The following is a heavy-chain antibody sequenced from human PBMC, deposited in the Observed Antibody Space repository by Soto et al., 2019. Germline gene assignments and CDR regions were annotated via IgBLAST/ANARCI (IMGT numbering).Heavy chain of an antibody. V-gene: IGHV3-30*18. D-gene: IGHD4-4*01. CDR1: VFSFNIFG. Sequence: GGSTPLSGAPAVFSFNIFGMHWVRQAPGKALEWVGVISKNGDNQYYGDSAKGRFIISIDNPKNRLYLQLHSLRPDDPAVYYCAKDDYNAAFDFWGQGTMVTGSS. CDR2: ISKNGDNQ. J-gene: IGHJ3*01. CDR3: AKDDYNAAFDF.